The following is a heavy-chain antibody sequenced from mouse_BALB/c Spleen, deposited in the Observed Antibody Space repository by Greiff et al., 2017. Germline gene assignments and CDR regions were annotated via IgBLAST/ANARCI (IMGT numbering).Heavy chain of an antibody. D-gene: IGHD2-2*01. CDR1: GFNIKDTY. V-gene: IGHV14-3*02. CDR3: ARSYGLYYFDY. J-gene: IGHJ2*01. CDR2: IDPANGNT. Sequence: EVQLVESGAELVKPGASVKLSCTASGFNIKDTYMHWVKQRPEQGLEWIGRIDPANGNTKYDPKFQGKATITADTSSNTAYLQLSSLTSEDTAVYYCARSYGLYYFDYWGQGTTLTVSS.